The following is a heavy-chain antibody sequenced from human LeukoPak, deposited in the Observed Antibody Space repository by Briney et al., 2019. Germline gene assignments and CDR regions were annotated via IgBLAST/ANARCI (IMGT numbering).Heavy chain of an antibody. D-gene: IGHD3-22*01. CDR3: ARHEGDTSGSYMYNWFDP. V-gene: IGHV4-4*07. CDR2: IYTRGST. CDR1: GGSINNYY. Sequence: SETLPLTCTVSGGSINNYYWSWIRQPAGKGLEWIGRIYTRGSTNYNPSLKSRVTMSVDTPKNQFSLKLSSVTAADTAVYYCARHEGDTSGSYMYNWFDPWGQGTLVTVSS. J-gene: IGHJ5*02.